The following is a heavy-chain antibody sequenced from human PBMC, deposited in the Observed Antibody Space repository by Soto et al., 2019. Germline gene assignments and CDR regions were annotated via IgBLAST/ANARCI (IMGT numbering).Heavy chain of an antibody. D-gene: IGHD3-3*01. CDR3: TTVFEN. V-gene: IGHV3-74*01. J-gene: IGHJ1*01. CDR1: GFTFTNYW. CDR2: IDGVGTGT. Sequence: QAGVSLRLSCAASGFTFTNYWMHWVRQVPGKGLVWVSRIDGVGTGTSYSDSVRGRFSISRDNAENTLYLQMNSLRAEDTAVYYCTTVFENWGQGTLVTVSS.